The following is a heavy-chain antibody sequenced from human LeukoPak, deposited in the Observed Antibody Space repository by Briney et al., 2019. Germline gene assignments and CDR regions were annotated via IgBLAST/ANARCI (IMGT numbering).Heavy chain of an antibody. V-gene: IGHV4-38-2*01. D-gene: IGHD1-26*01. CDR3: ARLSGSYYRDAFDI. CDR2: IYHSGST. J-gene: IGHJ3*02. Sequence: SETLSLTCAVSTYSISSAYYWGWIRPPPGKGLEWIANIYHSGSTYYNPSLKSRVTISVDTSKNQFSLKLSSVTAADAAVYYCARLSGSYYRDAFDIWGQGTMVTVSS. CDR1: TYSISSAYY.